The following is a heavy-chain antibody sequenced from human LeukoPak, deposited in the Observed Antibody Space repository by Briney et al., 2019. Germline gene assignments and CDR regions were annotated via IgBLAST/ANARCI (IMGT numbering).Heavy chain of an antibody. V-gene: IGHV3-23*01. CDR1: GFTFSSYA. CDR2: ISGSGGST. J-gene: IGHJ4*02. D-gene: IGHD5-18*01. Sequence: GGFLRLSCAASGFTFSSYAMNWVRQAPGKGLEWVSFISGSGGSTYHVDSVKGRFTISRDNSKNTLYLQMNSLRAEDTAVYYCAKTPYVDIRMVTFDYWGQGALVTVSS. CDR3: AKTPYVDIRMVTFDY.